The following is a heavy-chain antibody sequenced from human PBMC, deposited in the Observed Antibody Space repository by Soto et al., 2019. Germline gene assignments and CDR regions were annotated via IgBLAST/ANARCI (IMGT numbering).Heavy chain of an antibody. D-gene: IGHD2-15*01. CDR2: INPNSGGT. Sequence: ASVKVSCKASGYTFTGYYMHWVRQAPGQGLEWMGWINPNSGGTNYAQKFQGRVTMTRDTSISTAYMELSRLRSDDTAVYYCARDLLTPYCSGGSCSRGFDYWGQ. V-gene: IGHV1-2*02. J-gene: IGHJ4*02. CDR3: ARDLLTPYCSGGSCSRGFDY. CDR1: GYTFTGYY.